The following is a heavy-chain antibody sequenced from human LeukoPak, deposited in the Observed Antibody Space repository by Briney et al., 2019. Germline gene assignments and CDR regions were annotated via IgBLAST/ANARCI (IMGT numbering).Heavy chain of an antibody. D-gene: IGHD5-18*01. CDR2: IYHSGST. V-gene: IGHV4-38-2*02. CDR1: GYSISSGYY. Sequence: SETLSLTCTVSGYSISSGYYWGWIRQPPGKGLEWIGSIYHSGSTYYNPSLKSRVTISVDTSKNQFSLKLSSVTAADPAVYYCAKSSYSIFDYWGQGTLVTVSS. CDR3: AKSSYSIFDY. J-gene: IGHJ4*02.